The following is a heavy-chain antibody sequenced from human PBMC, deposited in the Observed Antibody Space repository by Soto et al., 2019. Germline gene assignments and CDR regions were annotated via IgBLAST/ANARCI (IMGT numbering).Heavy chain of an antibody. D-gene: IGHD3-9*01. CDR1: GGSISSYY. CDR2: IYYSGST. CDR3: ARGDDILTGYYRAGVDYYYYMDV. J-gene: IGHJ6*03. Sequence: SETLSLTCTVSGGSISSYYWSWIRQPPGKGLEWIGYIYYSGSTNYNPSLKSRVTISVDTSKNQFSLKLSPVTAADTAVYYCARGDDILTGYYRAGVDYYYYMDVWGKGTTVTVSS. V-gene: IGHV4-59*01.